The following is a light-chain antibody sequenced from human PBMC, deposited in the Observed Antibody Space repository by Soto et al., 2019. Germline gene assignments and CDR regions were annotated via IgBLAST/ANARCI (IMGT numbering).Light chain of an antibody. CDR2: KAS. Sequence: EVVMTQSPVSLSVTLGQPASISCRSSQSIVYSDGKAYLSWFQQRPGQSPRRLIYKASNRDSGVPDRFSGSGSGTDFTLQIDRVEAEDVGIYYCMQGTHWPPTCGRGTRVEIK. CDR3: MQGTHWPPT. J-gene: IGKJ1*01. CDR1: QSIVYSDGKAY. V-gene: IGKV2-30*01.